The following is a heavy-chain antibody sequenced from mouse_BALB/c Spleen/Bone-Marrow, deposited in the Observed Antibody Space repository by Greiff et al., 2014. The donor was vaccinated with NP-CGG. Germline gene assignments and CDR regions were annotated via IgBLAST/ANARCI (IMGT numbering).Heavy chain of an antibody. D-gene: IGHD2-12*01. Sequence: SGAELAKPGASVKMSCKASGYTFTSYWMHWVEQRPGQGLEWIGYINPSTGYTEYNQKFKDKATLTADKSSSTAYMQLXXXTSEDSAVYYCARWGDDGTFDYWGQGTTLTVSS. CDR3: ARWGDDGTFDY. CDR2: INPSTGYT. J-gene: IGHJ2*01. V-gene: IGHV1-7*01. CDR1: GYTFTSYW.